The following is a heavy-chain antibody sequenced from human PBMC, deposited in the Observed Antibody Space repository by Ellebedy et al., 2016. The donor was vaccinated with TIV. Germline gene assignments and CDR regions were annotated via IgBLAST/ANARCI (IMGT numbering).Heavy chain of an antibody. CDR3: ARDLDYYYGMDV. V-gene: IGHV3-21*01. J-gene: IGHJ6*02. CDR2: SSSSSYYI. CDR1: GFTFSSYS. Sequence: GESLKISCAASGFTFSSYSMNWVRQAPGKGLEWVSSSSSSSYYIYYADSVKGRFTFSRDNAKNSRYLQMNSLRAEDTAVYYCARDLDYYYGMDVWGQGTTVTVSS.